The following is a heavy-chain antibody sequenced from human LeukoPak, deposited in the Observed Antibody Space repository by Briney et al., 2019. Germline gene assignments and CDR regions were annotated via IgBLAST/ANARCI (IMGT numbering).Heavy chain of an antibody. D-gene: IGHD2-21*02. J-gene: IGHJ5*01. Sequence: GGSLRLSCEASGFLFHDYYMSWVRQAPGKGLEWIAYITSESIPQYADSVRGRFTISRDNAQSSVSLQMDSLRAEDTAVYYCARGGCGGGNCYSGTGWFESWGQGALVIVSS. CDR2: ITSESIP. CDR1: GFLFHDYY. CDR3: ARGGCGGGNCYSGTGWFES. V-gene: IGHV3-11*05.